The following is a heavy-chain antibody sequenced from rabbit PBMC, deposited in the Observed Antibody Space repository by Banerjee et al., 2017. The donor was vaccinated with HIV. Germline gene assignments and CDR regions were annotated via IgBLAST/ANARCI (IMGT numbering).Heavy chain of an antibody. D-gene: IGHD6-1*01. CDR1: GFSFSSGYY. V-gene: IGHV1S40*01. Sequence: QSLEESGGDLVKPGASLTLTCTASGFSFSSGYYMCWVRQAPGKGLEWIACIGIHSGNYYASWAKGRFTISKTSSTTVTLQMTSLTAADTATYFCARGYACYALGLWGPGTLVTVS. J-gene: IGHJ4*01. CDR3: ARGYACYALGL. CDR2: IGIHSGN.